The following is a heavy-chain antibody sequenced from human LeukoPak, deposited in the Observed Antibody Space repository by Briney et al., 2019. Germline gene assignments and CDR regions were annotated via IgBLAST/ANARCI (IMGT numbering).Heavy chain of an antibody. CDR1: GFTFSSYA. Sequence: TGGSLRLSCAASGFTFSSYAMSWVRQAPGKGLEWVSSISSSSSYIYYADSVKGRFTISRDNAKSSLYLQMNSLRAEDTAVYYCARLAAMGFDYWGQGTLVTVSS. J-gene: IGHJ4*02. D-gene: IGHD5-18*01. CDR2: ISSSSSYI. V-gene: IGHV3-21*01. CDR3: ARLAAMGFDY.